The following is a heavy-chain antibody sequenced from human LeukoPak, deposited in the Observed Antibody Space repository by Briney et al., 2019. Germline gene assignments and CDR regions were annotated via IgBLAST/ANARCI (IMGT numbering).Heavy chain of an antibody. Sequence: MASETLPLTCTVSGGSISTYQWSWIRQPPGKGLEWIGYTHYSGSTNYNPSLKSRVTISVDTSKNQFSLKLRSVTAADTAVYYCVRGGGWDAWFDPWGQGTLVTVSS. CDR3: VRGGGWDAWFDP. J-gene: IGHJ5*02. V-gene: IGHV4-59*01. D-gene: IGHD6-19*01. CDR2: THYSGST. CDR1: GGSISTYQ.